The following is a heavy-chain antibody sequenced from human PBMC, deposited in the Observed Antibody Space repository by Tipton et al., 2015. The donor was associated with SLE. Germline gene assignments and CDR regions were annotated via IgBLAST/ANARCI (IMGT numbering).Heavy chain of an antibody. Sequence: QSGPEVKKPGASVKVSCKASGNTFSSYYVHWVRQAPGQGLEWMGIIDPSSGTRTYAQRFQDRVTMSRDTSATAVYMEMSSLRSDDTSVYYCARTNRNSPDGFDLCGQGTIVPVSA. CDR3: ARTNRNSPDGFDL. CDR1: GNTFSSYY. D-gene: IGHD2-21*01. J-gene: IGHJ3*01. V-gene: IGHV1-46*01. CDR2: IDPSSGTR.